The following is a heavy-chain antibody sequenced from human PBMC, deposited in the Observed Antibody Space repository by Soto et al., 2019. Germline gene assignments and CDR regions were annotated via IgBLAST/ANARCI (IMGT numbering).Heavy chain of an antibody. CDR1: GFTFSSYA. J-gene: IGHJ4*02. CDR3: AKSVDSSGYLPFDY. V-gene: IGHV3-23*01. Sequence: PGGSLRLSCAASGFTFSSYAMSWVRQAPGKGLEWVSAISGSGGSAYYADSVKGRFTISRDNSKNTLYLQMNSLRAEDTAVYYCAKSVDSSGYLPFDYWGQGTLVTVSS. D-gene: IGHD3-22*01. CDR2: ISGSGGSA.